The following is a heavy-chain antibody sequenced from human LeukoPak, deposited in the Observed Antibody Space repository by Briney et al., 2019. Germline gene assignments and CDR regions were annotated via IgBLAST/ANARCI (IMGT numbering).Heavy chain of an antibody. D-gene: IGHD3-10*01. CDR3: ARGPYYYGSGSSTLEFDY. J-gene: IGHJ4*02. CDR1: GGSISSGDYY. CDR2: IYYSGST. V-gene: IGHV4-30-4*01. Sequence: SETLSLTCTVSGGSISSGDYYWSWIRQPPGKGLEWIGYIYYSGSTYYNPSLKSRVTISVDTSKNQFSLKLSSVTAADTAVYYCARGPYYYGSGSSTLEFDYWGQGTLVTVSS.